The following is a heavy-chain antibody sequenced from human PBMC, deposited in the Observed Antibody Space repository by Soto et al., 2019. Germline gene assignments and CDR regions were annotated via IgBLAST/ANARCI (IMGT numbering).Heavy chain of an antibody. CDR3: ARVNIVVVVAATDLWYFDY. D-gene: IGHD2-15*01. V-gene: IGHV1-18*01. CDR1: GYTFTGYG. CDR2: ISAYNGNT. J-gene: IGHJ4*02. Sequence: WASVKVSCKASGYTFTGYGISWVRQAPGQGLEWMGWISAYNGNTNYAQKLQGRVTMTTDTSTSTAYMELRSLRSDDTAVYYCARVNIVVVVAATDLWYFDYWGQGTLVTVSS.